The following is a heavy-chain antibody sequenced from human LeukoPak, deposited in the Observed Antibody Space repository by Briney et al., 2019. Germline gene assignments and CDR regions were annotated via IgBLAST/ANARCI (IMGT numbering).Heavy chain of an antibody. V-gene: IGHV4-61*02. CDR2: IYTSGST. J-gene: IGHJ4*02. CDR1: GGSISSGSYY. Sequence: SETLSLTCTVSGGSISSGSYYWSWIRQPAGKGLEWIGRIYTSGSTNYNPSLKSRVTISVDTSKNQFSLKLSSVTAADTAVYYCASSGSFHWGQGTLVTVSS. CDR3: ASSGSFH. D-gene: IGHD1-26*01.